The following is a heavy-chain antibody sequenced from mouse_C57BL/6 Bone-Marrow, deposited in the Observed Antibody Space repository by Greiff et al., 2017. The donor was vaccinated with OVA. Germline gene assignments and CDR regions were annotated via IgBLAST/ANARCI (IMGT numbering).Heavy chain of an antibody. Sequence: EVKLMESGGGLVQPGGSMKLSCVASGFTFSNYWMNWVRQSPEKGLEWVAQIRLKSDNYATHYAESVKGRFTISRDDSKSSVYLQMNNLRAEDTGIYYCTGFTAVDLYWGQGTTLTVSS. CDR1: GFTFSNYW. CDR2: IRLKSDNYAT. CDR3: TGFTAVDLY. J-gene: IGHJ2*01. D-gene: IGHD1-1*01. V-gene: IGHV6-3*01.